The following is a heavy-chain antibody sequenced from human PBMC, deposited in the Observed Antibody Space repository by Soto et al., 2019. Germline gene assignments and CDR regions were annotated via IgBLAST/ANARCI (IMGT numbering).Heavy chain of an antibody. V-gene: IGHV3-30*19. Sequence: CLRLSCVVSGFTFSDFGMHWVRQSPGEGLAWVASISKDGLDRYYSESVKGRFTISRDDSKNTVFLQMNSLKVEDTAAYFCASPREGQWLVFDHWGQRTLVTVSS. CDR3: ASPREGQWLVFDH. J-gene: IGHJ4*02. CDR1: GFTFSDFG. CDR2: ISKDGLDR. D-gene: IGHD6-19*01.